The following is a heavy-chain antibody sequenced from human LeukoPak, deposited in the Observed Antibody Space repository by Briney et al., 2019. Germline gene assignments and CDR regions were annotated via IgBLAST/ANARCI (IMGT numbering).Heavy chain of an antibody. CDR1: GFNISDFW. J-gene: IGHJ4*02. CDR2: IKEDGTEK. V-gene: IGHV3-7*01. CDR3: ARSRFYFDY. Sequence: PGGSLRLSCAASGFNISDFWMTWVRQAPGKGLEWVANIKEDGTEKHLVDSVKGRFTISRDNAKNSLYLQLNSLRAEDTAVYYCARSRFYFDYWGQGTLVTVSS.